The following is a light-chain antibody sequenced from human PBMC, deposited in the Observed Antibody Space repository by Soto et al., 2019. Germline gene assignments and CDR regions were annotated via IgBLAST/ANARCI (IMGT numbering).Light chain of an antibody. CDR1: QSISSW. V-gene: IGKV1-5*03. J-gene: IGKJ1*01. Sequence: DIQMTQSPSTLSSSVGDRVTITCRASQSISSWLAWYQQKPGKAPKFLIYKVSNLESGVPSRFSGSGSGTEFTLTISSLQPDDFATYYCQQYHTYSTFGQGTKV. CDR3: QQYHTYST. CDR2: KVS.